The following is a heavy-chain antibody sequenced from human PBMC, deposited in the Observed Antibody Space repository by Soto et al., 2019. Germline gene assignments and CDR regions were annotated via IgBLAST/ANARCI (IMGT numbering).Heavy chain of an antibody. J-gene: IGHJ6*02. V-gene: IGHV4-34*01. D-gene: IGHD3-3*01. CDR1: GWSFSAYS. CDR2: ITHGGST. Sequence: ETLSLTFGVDGWSFSAYSWTWLRQSPGKGLGWIGEITHGGSTDYNPALKSRLVMSVDTSKNQFSLRVTSVTAADAAVYFCARARFDSWSHIYYGLDVWGQGTTVTVSS. CDR3: ARARFDSWSHIYYGLDV.